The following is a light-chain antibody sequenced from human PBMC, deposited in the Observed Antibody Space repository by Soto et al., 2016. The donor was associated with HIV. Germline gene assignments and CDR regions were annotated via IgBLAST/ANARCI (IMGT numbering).Light chain of an antibody. CDR2: ATS. J-gene: IGKJ4*01. CDR3: QQYNNYPLT. CDR1: QSINTY. Sequence: DIQMTQSPSSLSASVGDRVTITCRASQSINTYLNWYQQKPGKAPKLLIYATSTLQSGVPSRFSGSGSWTHFTLTINSLQPEDFATYYCQQYNNYPLTFGGGTKVEIK. V-gene: IGKV1-39*01.